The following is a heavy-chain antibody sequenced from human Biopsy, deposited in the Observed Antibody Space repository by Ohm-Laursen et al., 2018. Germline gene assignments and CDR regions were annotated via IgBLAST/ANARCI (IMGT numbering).Heavy chain of an antibody. V-gene: IGHV1-2*02. CDR1: GYNFNAYY. Sequence: ASVTVSCKASGYNFNAYYMQWVRQAPGQGLEWMGWINPNNGGTNYAHKFQGRVTMTRDTSISTAYMHLSGLTSDDTAVYYCARLAYSEYRRDPLDVWGQGRMVTVSS. CDR2: INPNNGGT. D-gene: IGHD5-18*01. J-gene: IGHJ3*01. CDR3: ARLAYSEYRRDPLDV.